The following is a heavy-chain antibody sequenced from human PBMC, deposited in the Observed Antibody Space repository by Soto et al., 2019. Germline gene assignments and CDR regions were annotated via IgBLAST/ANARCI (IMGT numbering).Heavy chain of an antibody. Sequence: QVQLQESGPGLVKPSQTLSLTCSVSGGSINSVNYYWSCIRQHPGKGLEWIGYIYYSGSTHYKPSRRSRFTRSKETPGKQPSLKLSSVPAADPAVYYWAREGGDGVDYWGQATLVTVSS. CDR2: IYYSGST. J-gene: IGHJ4*02. V-gene: IGHV4-31*03. CDR3: AREGGDGVDY. CDR1: GGSINSVNYY. D-gene: IGHD3-16*01.